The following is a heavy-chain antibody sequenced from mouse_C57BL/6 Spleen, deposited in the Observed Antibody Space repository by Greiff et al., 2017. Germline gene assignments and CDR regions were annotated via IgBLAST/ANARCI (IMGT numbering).Heavy chain of an antibody. Sequence: VQLQQSGPELVKPGASVKISCKASGYSFTSYYIHWVKQRPGQGLEWIGWIYPGSGNTKYNEKFKGKATLTADISSSTAYMQLSSLTSEDSAVYYCARETTVVVDYWGQGTTLTVSS. CDR3: ARETTVVVDY. CDR1: GYSFTSYY. V-gene: IGHV1-66*01. D-gene: IGHD1-1*01. J-gene: IGHJ2*01. CDR2: IYPGSGNT.